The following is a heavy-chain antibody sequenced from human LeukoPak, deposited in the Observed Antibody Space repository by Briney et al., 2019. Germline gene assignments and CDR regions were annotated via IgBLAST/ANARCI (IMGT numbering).Heavy chain of an antibody. J-gene: IGHJ3*02. V-gene: IGHV3-49*03. Sequence: GGSLRLSCTTSGFTFHYYGLTWLRQAPAKGLEWVGFIRSRVYGGTTEYAAPVKGKFIISRDDSRRIGYVQMYSLKLDDTAVYYCTGGADHIVGVQVTAFHMWGGGKMVTVSS. CDR2: IRSRVYGGTT. CDR1: GFTFHYYG. D-gene: IGHD1-26*01. CDR3: TGGADHIVGVQVTAFHM.